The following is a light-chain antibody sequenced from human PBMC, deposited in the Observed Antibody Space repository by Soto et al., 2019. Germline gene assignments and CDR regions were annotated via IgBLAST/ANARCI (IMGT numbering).Light chain of an antibody. V-gene: IGLV2-23*01. CDR3: CSYAGSTTLYV. CDR1: SSDVGSYNL. CDR2: EGS. Sequence: QSALTQPVSVSGSPGQSITVSCTGTSSDVGSYNLVSWYQQHPGKAPKLMIYEGSKRPSGVSNRFSGSKSGNTASLTISGLQAEHEADYYCCSYAGSTTLYVFGTGTKVTVL. J-gene: IGLJ1*01.